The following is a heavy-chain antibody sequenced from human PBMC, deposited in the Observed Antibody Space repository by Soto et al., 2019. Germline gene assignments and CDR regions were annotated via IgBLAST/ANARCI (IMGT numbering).Heavy chain of an antibody. D-gene: IGHD3-16*01. CDR1: GGTFSIFG. J-gene: IGHJ4*02. CDR2: IIPFFGTA. V-gene: IGHV1-69*13. CDR3: ARTAPMDAGDKYYYDF. Sequence: SVKVSCKTSGGTFSIFGISWVRQAPGQGLEWMGGIIPFFGTAEYSQKFEDRITITADESTNTVYMDLRSLTSEDTAIYYCARTAPMDAGDKYYYDFWGQGALVTVSS.